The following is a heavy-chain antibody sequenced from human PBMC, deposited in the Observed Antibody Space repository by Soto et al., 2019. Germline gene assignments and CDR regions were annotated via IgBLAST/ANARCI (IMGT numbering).Heavy chain of an antibody. Sequence: PGGSLRLSCAASGFTFSDYYMSWIRQAPGKGLEWVSYISSSGSTIYYADSVKGRFTISRDNAKNSLYLQMNSLRAEDTAVYYCARDYDFWSGFEKYNWFDPWGQGTLVTVSS. CDR1: GFTFSDYY. D-gene: IGHD3-3*01. CDR2: ISSSGSTI. V-gene: IGHV3-11*01. CDR3: ARDYDFWSGFEKYNWFDP. J-gene: IGHJ5*02.